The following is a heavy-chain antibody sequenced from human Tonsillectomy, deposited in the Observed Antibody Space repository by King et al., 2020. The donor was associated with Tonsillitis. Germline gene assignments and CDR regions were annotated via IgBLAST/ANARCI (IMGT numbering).Heavy chain of an antibody. J-gene: IGHJ3*02. CDR3: AKGLYYYGSGTYYRRRDAFDI. CDR2: ISFDGSNT. Sequence: VQLVESGGGVVQPGRSLRLSCAVSGFAFSGFGMYWVRQAPGKGLEWVAFISFDGSNTDYADSVRGRFTISRDSSNNTLNLQMGSLRAEDTAVYYCAKGLYYYGSGTYYRRRDAFDIWGQGTMVTVSS. V-gene: IGHV3-30*18. D-gene: IGHD3-10*01. CDR1: GFAFSGFG.